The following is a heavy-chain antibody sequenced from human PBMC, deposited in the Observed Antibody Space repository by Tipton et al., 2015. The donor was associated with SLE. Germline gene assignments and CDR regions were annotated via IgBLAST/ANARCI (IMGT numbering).Heavy chain of an antibody. D-gene: IGHD6-13*01. CDR1: GFTFSSYG. CDR2: IRYDGSDK. Sequence: SGFTFSSYGMHWVRQAPGKGLEWVAFIRYDGSDKFYADSVKGRFTISRDNGKNSLYLQMNSLRAEETAMYYCAGLRSWHFDYWGQGTLVTVSS. CDR3: AGLRSWHFDY. J-gene: IGHJ4*02. V-gene: IGHV3-30*02.